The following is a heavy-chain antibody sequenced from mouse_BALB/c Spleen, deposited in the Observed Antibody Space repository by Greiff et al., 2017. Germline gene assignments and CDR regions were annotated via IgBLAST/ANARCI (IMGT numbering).Heavy chain of an antibody. Sequence: QVQLQQSGAELAKPGASVKMSCKASGYTFTSYWMHWVKQRPGQGLEWIGYINPSTGYTEYNQKFKDKATLTADKSSSTAYMQLSSLTSEDSAVYYCARSDRYDETEYYAMDYWGQGTSVTVSS. CDR1: GYTFTSYW. J-gene: IGHJ4*01. D-gene: IGHD2-14*01. V-gene: IGHV1-7*01. CDR2: INPSTGYT. CDR3: ARSDRYDETEYYAMDY.